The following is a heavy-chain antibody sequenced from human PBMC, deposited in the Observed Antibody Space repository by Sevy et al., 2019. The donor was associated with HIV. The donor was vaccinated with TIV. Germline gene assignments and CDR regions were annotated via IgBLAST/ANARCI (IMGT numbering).Heavy chain of an antibody. CDR3: AKDRKVLLVVYAIPFDVFDI. CDR2: IRYDGSNE. Sequence: LSLTCAASGFTFSNHAMHWVRQAPGKGLEWVAFIRYDGSNEYYADSVKGRFTISRDNSKNTLYLQMNSLRPEDTAVYYCAKDRKVLLVVYAIPFDVFDIWGQGTMVTVSS. J-gene: IGHJ3*02. V-gene: IGHV3-30*02. D-gene: IGHD2-8*02. CDR1: GFTFSNHA.